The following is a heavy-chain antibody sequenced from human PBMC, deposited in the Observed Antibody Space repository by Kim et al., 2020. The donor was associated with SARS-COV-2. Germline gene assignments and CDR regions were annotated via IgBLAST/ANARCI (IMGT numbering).Heavy chain of an antibody. V-gene: IGHV4-59*08. CDR1: GGSISSYY. J-gene: IGHJ5*02. CDR2: IYYSGST. D-gene: IGHD3-10*01. CDR3: ARHERPIAWFGELRGWFDP. Sequence: SETLSLTCTVSGGSISSYYWSWIRQPPGKGLEWIGYIYYSGSTNYNPSLKSRVTISVDTSKNQFSLKLSSVTAADTAVYYCARHERPIAWFGELRGWFDPGGQGTLVTVSS.